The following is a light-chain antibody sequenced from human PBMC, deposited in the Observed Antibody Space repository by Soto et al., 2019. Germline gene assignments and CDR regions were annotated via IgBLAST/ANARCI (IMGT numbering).Light chain of an antibody. V-gene: IGKV3-20*01. CDR2: GAS. CDR1: QSVSNY. Sequence: LVVTHSPGTLSLSPGERATLSCRASQSVSNYLAWYQQKPGQDPRLLIYGASSRATGITDRFSGSGSGTDFTLTISRLEPEDFAVYYCQHLATFGQGTKVDIK. CDR3: QHLAT. J-gene: IGKJ1*01.